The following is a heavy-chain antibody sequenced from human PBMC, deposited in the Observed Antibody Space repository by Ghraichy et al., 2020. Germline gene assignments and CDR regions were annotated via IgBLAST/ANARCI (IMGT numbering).Heavy chain of an antibody. J-gene: IGHJ4*02. V-gene: IGHV4-59*01. Sequence: SETLSLTCTVSGGSISSYYWSWIRQPPGKGLEWIGYIYYSGSTNYNPSLKSRVTISVDTSKNQFSLKLSSVTAADTAVYYCARVPATALHKDYFDYWGQGTLVTVSS. CDR3: ARVPATALHKDYFDY. CDR1: GGSISSYY. D-gene: IGHD2-21*02. CDR2: IYYSGST.